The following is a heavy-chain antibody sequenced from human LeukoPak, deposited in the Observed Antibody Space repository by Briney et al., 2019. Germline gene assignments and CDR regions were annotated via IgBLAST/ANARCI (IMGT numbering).Heavy chain of an antibody. CDR2: IHTSGST. CDR1: GGSISRYH. J-gene: IGHJ4*02. CDR3: ARFRLQQLVVDY. Sequence: NTSETLSLTCTVSGGSISRYHWSWIRQPAGKGLEWIGRIHTSGSTNYNPSLKSRVTISVDTSKNQFSLKLSSVTAADTAVYYCARFRLQQLVVDYWGQGTLVTVSS. V-gene: IGHV4-4*07. D-gene: IGHD6-13*01.